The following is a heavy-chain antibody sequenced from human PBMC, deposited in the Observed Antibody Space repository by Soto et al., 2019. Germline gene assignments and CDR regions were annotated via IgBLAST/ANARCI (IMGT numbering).Heavy chain of an antibody. CDR3: AKGLRFLALNVPDYFDY. CDR1: GFTFDDYA. D-gene: IGHD3-3*01. CDR2: ISWNSGSI. Sequence: GGSLRLSCAASGFTFDDYAMHWVRQAPGKGLEWVSGISWNSGSIGYADSVKGRFTISRDNAKNSLYLQMNSLRAEDTALYYCAKGLRFLALNVPDYFDYWGQGTLVTVSS. J-gene: IGHJ4*02. V-gene: IGHV3-9*01.